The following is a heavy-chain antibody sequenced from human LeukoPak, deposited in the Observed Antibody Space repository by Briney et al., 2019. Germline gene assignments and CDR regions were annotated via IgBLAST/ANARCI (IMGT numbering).Heavy chain of an antibody. V-gene: IGHV3-21*04. D-gene: IGHD5-18*01. CDR2: ISSSSSYI. Sequence: GGSLRLSCAASGFTFSSYSMNWVRQAPGKGLEWVSSISSSSSYIYYADSVKGRFTISRDNSKNTLYLQMNSLRAEDTAVYYCAKDGDTAMVTIDPWGQGTLVTVSS. CDR3: AKDGDTAMVTIDP. J-gene: IGHJ5*02. CDR1: GFTFSSYS.